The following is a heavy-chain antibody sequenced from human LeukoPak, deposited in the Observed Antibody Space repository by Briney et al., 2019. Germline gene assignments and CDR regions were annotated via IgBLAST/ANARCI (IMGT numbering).Heavy chain of an antibody. V-gene: IGHV4-34*01. J-gene: IGHJ4*02. CDR3: ARREVVPAAYYFDY. CDR1: GGSFSGYY. CDR2: IYYSGST. D-gene: IGHD2-2*01. Sequence: SETLSLTCAVYGGSFSGYYWSWIRQPPGKGLEWIGYIYYSGSTYYNPSLKSRVTISVDTSKNQFSLKLSSVTAADTAVYYCARREVVPAAYYFDYWGQGTLVTVSS.